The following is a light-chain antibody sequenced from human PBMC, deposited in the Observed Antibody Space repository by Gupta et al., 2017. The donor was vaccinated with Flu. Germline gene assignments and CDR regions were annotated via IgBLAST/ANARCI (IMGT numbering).Light chain of an antibody. Sequence: DIQMTQSPSTLSASVGDRVTITSRASQSISSWLAWYQQKPGKAPKLLIYKASSLESGVPSRFSGSGSGTEFTLTISIRHPDDFATYYCQQYNSSLYTFGQGTKIEIK. J-gene: IGKJ2*01. CDR1: QSISSW. CDR2: KAS. V-gene: IGKV1-5*03. CDR3: QQYNSSLYT.